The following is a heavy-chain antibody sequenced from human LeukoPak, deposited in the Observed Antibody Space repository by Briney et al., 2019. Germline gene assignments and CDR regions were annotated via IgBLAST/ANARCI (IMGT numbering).Heavy chain of an antibody. Sequence: KPGGSLRLSCAASGFSFNDYFMSWIRQAPGKGLERVSYISGSGKTTYYVDSVQGRFAISRDNANKSLHLELNSLRVDDTAVYYCARIQQRWSYFDFWGQGIRVTVSS. CDR2: ISGSGKTT. D-gene: IGHD4-23*01. CDR1: GFSFNDYF. CDR3: ARIQQRWSYFDF. J-gene: IGHJ4*02. V-gene: IGHV3-11*01.